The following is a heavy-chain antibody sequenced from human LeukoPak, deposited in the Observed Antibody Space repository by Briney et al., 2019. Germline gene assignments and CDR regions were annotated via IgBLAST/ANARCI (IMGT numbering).Heavy chain of an antibody. CDR3: ARDHPTLSSSWPTLAYGMDV. V-gene: IGHV4-59*01. J-gene: IGHJ6*02. D-gene: IGHD6-13*01. Sequence: SETLSLTCTVPGGSISSYYWSWIRQPPGKGLEWIGYIYYSGSTNYNPSLKSRVTISVDTSKNQFSLKLSSVTAADTAVYYCARDHPTLSSSWPTLAYGMDVWGQGTTVTVSS. CDR1: GGSISSYY. CDR2: IYYSGST.